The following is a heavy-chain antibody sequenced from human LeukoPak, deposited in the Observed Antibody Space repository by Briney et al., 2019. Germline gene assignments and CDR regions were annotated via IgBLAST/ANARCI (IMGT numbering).Heavy chain of an antibody. D-gene: IGHD5-12*01. V-gene: IGHV3-48*03. Sequence: GSLRLSCAASGFTFSSYEMNWVRQAPGKGLEWVSYISSSGSTIYYADSVKGRFTISRDNAKNSLYLQMNSLRAEDTAVYYCARDSGYAVGDFWGQGTLVTVSS. CDR3: ARDSGYAVGDF. J-gene: IGHJ4*02. CDR1: GFTFSSYE. CDR2: ISSSGSTI.